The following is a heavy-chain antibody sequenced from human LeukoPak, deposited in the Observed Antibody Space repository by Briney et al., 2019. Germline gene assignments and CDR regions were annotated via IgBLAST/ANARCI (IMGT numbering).Heavy chain of an antibody. CDR3: AKHSGDIHYFGMDV. Sequence: GGSLRLSCAASGFTFSSYAMSWVRQAPGKGLEWVSAISGSGGSTYYADSVKGRFTISRDNSKDTLYLQMNSLRAEDPAVYYCAKHSGDIHYFGMDVWGPGTTVTVS. J-gene: IGHJ6*02. CDR1: GFTFSSYA. V-gene: IGHV3-23*01. CDR2: ISGSGGST. D-gene: IGHD1-26*01.